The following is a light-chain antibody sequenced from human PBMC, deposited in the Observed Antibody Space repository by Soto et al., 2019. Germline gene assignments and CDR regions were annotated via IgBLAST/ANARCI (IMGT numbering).Light chain of an antibody. J-gene: IGKJ1*01. V-gene: IGKV3-20*01. CDR3: QQYVTSSPRT. Sequence: EVVMRQSPATLSVSPGEGATLSCRASQGIGDTLAWYQHKPGQTPRLLMYGISRRATGIPDRFSGSGSGTDFTLTITRLEPEDFEVYSCQQYVTSSPRTFGQGTKVDIK. CDR1: QGIGDT. CDR2: GIS.